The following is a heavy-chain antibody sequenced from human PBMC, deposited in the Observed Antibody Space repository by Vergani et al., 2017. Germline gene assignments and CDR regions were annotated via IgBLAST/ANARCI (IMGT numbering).Heavy chain of an antibody. CDR1: AYSFTNYW. Sequence: EVQLVQSGAEVKKPGESLKISCKGSAYSFTNYWIGWVRQMPGKGLEWMGIIHPGDSYTNYSPSFQGHVTISADKSISTAYLQWSSLKASDTAMYYCARVGWSYYDSSGYYYAPGGWFDPWGQGSLVTVAS. CDR2: IHPGDSYT. V-gene: IGHV5-51*01. CDR3: ARVGWSYYDSSGYYYAPGGWFDP. D-gene: IGHD3-22*01. J-gene: IGHJ5*02.